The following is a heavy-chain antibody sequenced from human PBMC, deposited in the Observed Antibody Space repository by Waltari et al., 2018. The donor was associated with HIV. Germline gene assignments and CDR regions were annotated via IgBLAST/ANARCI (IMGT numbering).Heavy chain of an antibody. Sequence: QVQLQESGPGLVKPSQTLSLTCSVSGGSLRSGSYYWSWIRQPAGKGLEWIGRIYTSGSTNYNPSLKSRVSISVDTSKNQFSLKLSSVTAADTAVYYCASQYSYGLRPNFFDYWGQGTLVTVSS. CDR1: GGSLRSGSYY. V-gene: IGHV4-61*02. CDR3: ASQYSYGLRPNFFDY. J-gene: IGHJ4*02. D-gene: IGHD5-18*01. CDR2: IYTSGST.